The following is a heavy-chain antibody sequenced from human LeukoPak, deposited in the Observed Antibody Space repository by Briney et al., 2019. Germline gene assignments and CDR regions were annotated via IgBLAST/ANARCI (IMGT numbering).Heavy chain of an antibody. Sequence: PGGSLRLSCGASGFTFSNYAMSWVRQAPGKGLEGVSCISGSGGSTYYADSVKGRFTISRDNSKNTLYLQMNSLRPEHTPVYYCAKVGPMTSVTRVFRSRTYYYYYMDVWGKGTTVTVSS. CDR1: GFTFSNYA. V-gene: IGHV3-23*01. CDR3: AKVGPMTSVTRVFRSRTYYYYYMDV. D-gene: IGHD4-17*01. CDR2: ISGSGGST. J-gene: IGHJ6*03.